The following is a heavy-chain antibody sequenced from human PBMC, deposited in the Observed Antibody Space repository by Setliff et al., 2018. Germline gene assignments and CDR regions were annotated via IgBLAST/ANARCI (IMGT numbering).Heavy chain of an antibody. Sequence: PSETLSLTCAASGGTFSYYYWTWTRQPPGKGLEWVGEINHTGTTKYNPSLQSRVTISIDTSKDQFSLTVTSVTAADTAMYYCARGRNVAARLLDSWGQGTLVTVSS. J-gene: IGHJ4*02. CDR3: ARGRNVAARLLDS. D-gene: IGHD6-6*01. V-gene: IGHV4-34*01. CDR2: INHTGTT. CDR1: GGTFSYYY.